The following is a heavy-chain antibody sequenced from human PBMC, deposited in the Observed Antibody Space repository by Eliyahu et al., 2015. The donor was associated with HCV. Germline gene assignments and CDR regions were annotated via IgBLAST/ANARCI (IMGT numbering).Heavy chain of an antibody. D-gene: IGHD4-17*01. J-gene: IGHJ5*02. CDR3: ARDTKIYGDYVYWFDP. V-gene: IGHV4-61*02. CDR1: GGSISSGSYY. CDR2: IYTSGGP. Sequence: QVQLQESGPGLVKPSQTLSLTCTVSGGSISSGSYYWSWIRQPAGKGLEWIGRIYTSGGPHLHPSLKSRVTISVDTSKNQFSLKLSSVTAADTAVYYCARDTKIYGDYVYWFDPWGQGTLVTVSS.